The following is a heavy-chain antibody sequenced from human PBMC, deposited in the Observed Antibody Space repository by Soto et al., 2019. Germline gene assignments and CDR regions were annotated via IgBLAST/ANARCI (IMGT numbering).Heavy chain of an antibody. D-gene: IGHD3-22*01. J-gene: IGHJ6*02. Sequence: SVKVSCKASGGTFSSYAISWVRQAPGQGLEWMGGIIPIFGTANYAQKFQGRVTITADESTSTAYMELSSLRSEDTAVYYCARGVRYYYDSSGYYDRYYYYGMDVWG. CDR2: IIPIFGTA. CDR1: GGTFSSYA. CDR3: ARGVRYYYDSSGYYDRYYYYGMDV. V-gene: IGHV1-69*13.